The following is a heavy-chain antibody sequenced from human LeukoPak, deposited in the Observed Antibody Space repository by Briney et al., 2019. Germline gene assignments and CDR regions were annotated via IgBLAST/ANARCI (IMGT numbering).Heavy chain of an antibody. CDR1: GGSLSSGGYY. V-gene: IGHV4-31*03. Sequence: SQTLSLTCTVSGGSLSSGGYYWNWIRQHPGKGLEWIGYIYYSGSTYYNPSLKSRVTISVDTSKNQFSLKLSSVTAADTAVYYCARQRSITMVRGVTNYFDYWGQGTLVTVSS. D-gene: IGHD3-10*01. CDR2: IYYSGST. J-gene: IGHJ4*02. CDR3: ARQRSITMVRGVTNYFDY.